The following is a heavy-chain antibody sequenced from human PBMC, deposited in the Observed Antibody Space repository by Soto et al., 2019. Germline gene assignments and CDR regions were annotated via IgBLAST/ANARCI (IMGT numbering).Heavy chain of an antibody. D-gene: IGHD2-15*01. V-gene: IGHV1-8*01. J-gene: IGHJ4*02. CDR1: GYTFTSYD. CDR2: MNPNSGNT. Sequence: QVQLVQSGAEVKKPGASVKVSCKASGYTFTSYDINWVRQATGQGLEWMGWMNPNSGNTGYAQKFQGSVTMTRNTSISTAYMELSSLRSEDTAVYYCARVAGCSGGSCYLNLDYWGQGTLVTVSS. CDR3: ARVAGCSGGSCYLNLDY.